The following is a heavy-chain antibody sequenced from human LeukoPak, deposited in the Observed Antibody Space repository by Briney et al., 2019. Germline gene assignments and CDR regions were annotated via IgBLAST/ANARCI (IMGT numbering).Heavy chain of an antibody. Sequence: GGSLRLSCAASGFTFSSYSMNWVRQAPGKGLEWVSSISSSSSYIYYADSVKGRFTISRDNAKNSLYLQMNSLRAEDTAVYYCARAMRAYYYYMDVWGKGTTVTVSS. CDR2: ISSSSSYI. V-gene: IGHV3-21*01. J-gene: IGHJ6*03. CDR1: GFTFSSYS. CDR3: ARAMRAYYYYMDV.